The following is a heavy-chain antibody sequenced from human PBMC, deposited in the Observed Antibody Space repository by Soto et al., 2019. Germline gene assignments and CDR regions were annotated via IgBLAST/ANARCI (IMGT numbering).Heavy chain of an antibody. CDR3: ARELGYGDPTWPDFVY. CDR1: GFTFSSYN. CDR2: ISSSSSTI. Sequence: EVQLVESGGGLVQPGGSLRLSCAASGFTFSSYNMNWVRQAPGKGLEWVSYISSSSSTIYYADSVKGRFTISRDNAKNSLYRQTSRLRDEYTAVYYCARELGYGDPTWPDFVYWGQGTLVTVSS. V-gene: IGHV3-48*02. J-gene: IGHJ4*02. D-gene: IGHD4-17*01.